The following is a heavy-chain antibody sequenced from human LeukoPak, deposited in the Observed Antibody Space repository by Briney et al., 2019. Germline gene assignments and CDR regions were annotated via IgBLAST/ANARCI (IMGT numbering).Heavy chain of an antibody. Sequence: GGSLRLSCAASGFTFSSYGMSWVRQAPGKGLEWVSAISGSGGSTYYADSVKGRFTISRDNSKNTLYLQMNSLRAEDTAVYYCARSGDGGNSRTYYYYYMDVWGKGTTVTVSS. J-gene: IGHJ6*03. CDR2: ISGSGGST. D-gene: IGHD4-23*01. CDR3: ARSGDGGNSRTYYYYYMDV. V-gene: IGHV3-23*01. CDR1: GFTFSSYG.